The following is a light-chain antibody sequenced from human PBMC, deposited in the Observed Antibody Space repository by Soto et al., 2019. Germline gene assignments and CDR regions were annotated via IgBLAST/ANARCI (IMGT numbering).Light chain of an antibody. J-gene: IGKJ4*01. Sequence: IVMTQSPATLSVSPGERATLSCRSSQSVGRSLAWYQQKPGQAPRLLIYGTSARATGIPATFSGSGSGAEFTLTIRSLQSEDLAIYYCQQYDNWPSVTVGGGTKVDIK. CDR2: GTS. V-gene: IGKV3-15*01. CDR3: QQYDNWPSVT. CDR1: QSVGRS.